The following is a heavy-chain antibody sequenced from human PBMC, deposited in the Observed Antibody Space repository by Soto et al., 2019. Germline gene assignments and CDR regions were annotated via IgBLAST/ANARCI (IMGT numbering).Heavy chain of an antibody. CDR3: AKSVQLTTFVLLPATMFYFDY. Sequence: EVHLLESGGGLVQPGGSLRLSCAASGFTFNSYAMSWVRQAPGKGLEWVSAISGSGGITFYADSVKGRFTISRDNSKNTLYLQMNSLRVEDTALYYCAKSVQLTTFVLLPATMFYFDYWGQGSLVTVSS. CDR2: ISGSGGIT. V-gene: IGHV3-23*01. D-gene: IGHD2-2*01. CDR1: GFTFNSYA. J-gene: IGHJ4*02.